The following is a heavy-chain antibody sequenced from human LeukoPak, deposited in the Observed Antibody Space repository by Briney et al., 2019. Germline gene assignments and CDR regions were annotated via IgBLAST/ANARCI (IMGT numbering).Heavy chain of an antibody. Sequence: PSETLSLTCAVYGGSFSGYYWSWIRQPPGKGLEWIGEIKHSGSTNYNPSLKSRVTISVDTSKNQFSLKLSSVTAADTAVYYCARVVGYYDSSGYAWAFDIWGQGTMVTVSS. CDR1: GGSFSGYY. D-gene: IGHD3-22*01. V-gene: IGHV4-34*01. J-gene: IGHJ3*02. CDR2: IKHSGST. CDR3: ARVVGYYDSSGYAWAFDI.